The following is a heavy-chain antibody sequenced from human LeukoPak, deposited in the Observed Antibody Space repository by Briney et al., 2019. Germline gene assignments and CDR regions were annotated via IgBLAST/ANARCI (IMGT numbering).Heavy chain of an antibody. D-gene: IGHD1-26*01. J-gene: IGHJ3*02. CDR2: ISTSGVTI. CDR3: AVGAGDTKDAFDI. Sequence: GGSLRLSCVASGFTFSSYEMNWVRQAPGKGLEWVSYISTSGVTIYYADSVEGRFSISRDNSKNTLYLQMNSLRAEDTAVYYCAVGAGDTKDAFDIWGQGTMVTVSS. CDR1: GFTFSSYE. V-gene: IGHV3-48*03.